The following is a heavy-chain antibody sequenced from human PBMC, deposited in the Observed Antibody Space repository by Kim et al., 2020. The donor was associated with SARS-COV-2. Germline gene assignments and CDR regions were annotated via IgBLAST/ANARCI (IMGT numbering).Heavy chain of an antibody. J-gene: IGHJ5*01. CDR3: ARHEAPGDSGSYSDDYWF. D-gene: IGHD1-26*01. V-gene: IGHV4-59*08. CDR2: IYYSGST. Sequence: SETLSLTCTVSGGSISSYYWSWIRQPPGKGLEWIGYIYYSGSTNYNPCLKSRVTISVDTSKNQFSLKLSSVTAADTAVYYCARHEAPGDSGSYSDDYWF. CDR1: GGSISSYY.